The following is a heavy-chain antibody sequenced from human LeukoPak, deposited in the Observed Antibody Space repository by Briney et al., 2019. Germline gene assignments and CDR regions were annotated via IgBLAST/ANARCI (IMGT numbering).Heavy chain of an antibody. CDR1: GFTFSSYG. CDR3: AKDLQYYYDSSGYLPDFDY. V-gene: IGHV3-30*18. J-gene: IGHJ4*02. D-gene: IGHD3-22*01. CDR2: ISYDGSNK. Sequence: GGSLRLSCAASGFTFSSYGMHWVRQAPGKGLEWVAVISYDGSNKYYADPVKGRFTISRDNSKNTLYLQMNSLRAEDTAVYYCAKDLQYYYDSSGYLPDFDYWGQGTLVTVSS.